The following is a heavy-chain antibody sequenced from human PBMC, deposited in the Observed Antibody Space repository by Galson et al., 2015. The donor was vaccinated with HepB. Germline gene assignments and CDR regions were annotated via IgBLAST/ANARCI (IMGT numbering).Heavy chain of an antibody. CDR1: GFTFSSYG. D-gene: IGHD3-10*01. CDR3: AKRLLLEY. J-gene: IGHJ4*02. CDR2: VSGRGDST. V-gene: IGHV3-23*01. Sequence: SLRLSCAASGFTFSSYGMSWVRQAPGKGLEWVSAVSGRGDSTYYADSVKGRFTISRDNSKNTVYLQMNSLRAEDTAIYYCAKRLLLEYWGQGTLVTVSS.